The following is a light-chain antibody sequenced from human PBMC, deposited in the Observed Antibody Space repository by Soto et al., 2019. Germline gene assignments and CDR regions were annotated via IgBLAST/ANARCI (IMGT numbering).Light chain of an antibody. CDR3: ASWDDTLSGPV. Sequence: QSVLTQPPSVSGAPGQRVTISCTGSSSNIGAGYDVHWYLHLPGTAPKLLIFGNSHRPSGVPDRFSGSRSGTSGSLAISGLQSEDEADYYCASWDDTLSGPVFGGGTKLTVL. V-gene: IGLV1-40*01. J-gene: IGLJ3*02. CDR1: SSNIGAGYD. CDR2: GNS.